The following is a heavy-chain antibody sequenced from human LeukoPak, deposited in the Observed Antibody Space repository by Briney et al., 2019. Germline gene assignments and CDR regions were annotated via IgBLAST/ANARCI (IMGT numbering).Heavy chain of an antibody. Sequence: PGGSLRLSCAASGFTFSSYSMNWVRQAPGKGLEWVSSISSSSSYIYYADSVKGRFTISRDNAKNSLYLQMNSLRAEDTAVYYCASDRGDYVWGSYRFDAFDIWGQGTMVTVSS. V-gene: IGHV3-21*01. CDR1: GFTFSSYS. D-gene: IGHD3-16*02. CDR2: ISSSSSYI. CDR3: ASDRGDYVWGSYRFDAFDI. J-gene: IGHJ3*02.